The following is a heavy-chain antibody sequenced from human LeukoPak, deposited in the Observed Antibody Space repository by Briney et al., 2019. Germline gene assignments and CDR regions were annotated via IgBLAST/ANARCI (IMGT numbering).Heavy chain of an antibody. V-gene: IGHV3-11*06. D-gene: IGHD2-2*02. CDR1: GFTFSDYY. CDR2: ISSSSSYT. Sequence: GGSLRLYCAASGFTFSDYYMSWNRQAPGKGLEWVSYISSSSSYTNYADSVKGRFTISRDNAKNSLYLQMNSLRAEDTAVYYCARARIPGLPGYWGQGTLVTVSS. J-gene: IGHJ4*02. CDR3: ARARIPGLPGY.